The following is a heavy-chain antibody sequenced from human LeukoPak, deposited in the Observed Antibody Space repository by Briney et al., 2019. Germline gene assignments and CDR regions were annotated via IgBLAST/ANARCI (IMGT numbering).Heavy chain of an antibody. J-gene: IGHJ4*02. D-gene: IGHD2-15*01. CDR1: GFTFSSYA. CDR2: ISESGDST. Sequence: GGSLRLSCAASGFTFSSYAMSWVRQAPGKGLEWVSVISESGDSTYYADSMKGRFTISRDNARNTLYLQMNSLRAEDTAVYYLSITGLVATNLCHRGQGNLAPVS. V-gene: IGHV3-23*01. CDR3: SITGLVATNLCH.